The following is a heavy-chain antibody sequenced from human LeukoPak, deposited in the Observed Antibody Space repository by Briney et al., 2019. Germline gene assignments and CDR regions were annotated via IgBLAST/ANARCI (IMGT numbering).Heavy chain of an antibody. V-gene: IGHV3-7*03. CDR3: ATYSGVHHKTFDD. D-gene: IGHD1-26*01. Sequence: GGSLRLSCAASGFSLSRYWMSWVRQAPGEGSDWVANIKQDESEKDYADSVRGRFTISRDNAKSSLYLQMNSLRAEDTALYYCATYSGVHHKTFDDWGQGTLVTVSS. J-gene: IGHJ4*02. CDR1: GFSLSRYW. CDR2: IKQDESEK.